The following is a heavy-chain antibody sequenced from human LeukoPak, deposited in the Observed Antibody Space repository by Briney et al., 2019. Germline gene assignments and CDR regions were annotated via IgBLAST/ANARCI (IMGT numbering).Heavy chain of an antibody. V-gene: IGHV3-30*18. CDR1: GFTFSSYG. D-gene: IGHD2-2*01. CDR3: AKDGKGVDIVVVPAAMGPGDI. Sequence: GRSLRLSCAGSGFTFSSYGMHWVRQAPGKGLEGVAVISYDGSNKYYADSVKGRFTISRDNSKNTLYLQMNSLRAADTAVYYCAKDGKGVDIVVVPAAMGPGDIWGQGTMVTVSS. CDR2: ISYDGSNK. J-gene: IGHJ3*02.